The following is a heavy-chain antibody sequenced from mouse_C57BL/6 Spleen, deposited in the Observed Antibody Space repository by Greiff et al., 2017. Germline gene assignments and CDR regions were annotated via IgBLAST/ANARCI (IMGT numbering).Heavy chain of an antibody. V-gene: IGHV1-52*01. CDR1: GYTFTSYW. CDR3: ARGGSSRVDY. CDR2: IDPSGSET. Sequence: QVQLQQPGAELVRPGSSVKLSCKASGYTFTSYWMHWVKQRPIQGLEWIGNIDPSGSETHYNQKFKDKATLTVDKSTSTAYMQLSSLTSEDSAVYYCARGGSSRVDYWGQGTTLTVSS. D-gene: IGHD1-1*01. J-gene: IGHJ2*01.